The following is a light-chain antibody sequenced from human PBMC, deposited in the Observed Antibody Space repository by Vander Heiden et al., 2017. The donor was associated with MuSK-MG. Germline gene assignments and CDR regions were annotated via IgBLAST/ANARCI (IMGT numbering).Light chain of an antibody. Sequence: QSAQTQPRSVSGSPGQSVTISCTGTSSDVGGYNYVSWYQQHPGKAPKLMIYDVSKRPSGVPDRFSGSKSGNTASLTISGLQAEDEADYYCCSYAGSYTPVVFGGGTKLTVL. V-gene: IGLV2-11*01. CDR2: DVS. CDR3: CSYAGSYTPVV. CDR1: SSDVGGYNY. J-gene: IGLJ2*01.